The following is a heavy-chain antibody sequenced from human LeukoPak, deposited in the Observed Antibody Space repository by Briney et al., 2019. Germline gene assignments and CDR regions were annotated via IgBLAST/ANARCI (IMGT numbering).Heavy chain of an antibody. V-gene: IGHV5-51*01. CDR1: GYSFTDYW. J-gene: IGHJ4*02. CDR3: ARRYSTDSIDS. D-gene: IGHD6-13*01. CDR2: IYPGDSNT. Sequence: GESLKISCKGSGYSFTDYWIGWVRQMPGKGLEWMGIIYPGDSNTRYSQSFQGQVTISADKSISTAYLQWSGLKASDTAMYYCARRYSTDSIDSWGQGTLVTVSS.